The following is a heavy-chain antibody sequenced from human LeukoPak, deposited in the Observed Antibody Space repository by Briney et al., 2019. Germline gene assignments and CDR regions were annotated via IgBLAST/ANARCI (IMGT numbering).Heavy chain of an antibody. CDR1: GFTFSSYS. V-gene: IGHV3-23*01. D-gene: IGHD3-16*01. CDR3: AKRGLGEFDY. CDR2: ISGSGGST. Sequence: PGGSLRLSCAASGFTFSSYSMNWVRQAPGKGLEWVSAISGSGGSTYYADSVKGRSTISRDNSKNTLYLQMNSLRAEDTAVYYCAKRGLGEFDYWGQGTLVTVSS. J-gene: IGHJ4*02.